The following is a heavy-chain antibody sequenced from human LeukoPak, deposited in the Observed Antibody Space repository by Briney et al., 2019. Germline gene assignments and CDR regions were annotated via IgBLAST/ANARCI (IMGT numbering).Heavy chain of an antibody. CDR1: GFTFSSYA. J-gene: IGHJ4*02. V-gene: IGHV3-30*04. CDR3: ARVFSGSLGPRGALGY. CDR2: ISYDGSDK. Sequence: GGSLRLSRAASGFTFSSYAIHWVRQAPGKGLEWVAIISYDGSDKYYADSVKGRFTISRDNSKNTLYLQMNSLRGEDTAVYYCARVFSGSLGPRGALGYWGQGTLVTVSS. D-gene: IGHD1-26*01.